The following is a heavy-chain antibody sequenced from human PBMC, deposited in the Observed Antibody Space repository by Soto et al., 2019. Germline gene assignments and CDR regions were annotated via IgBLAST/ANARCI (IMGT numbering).Heavy chain of an antibody. CDR3: VREVSDWSSHGSFDF. CDR1: GFTFRNSL. V-gene: IGHV3-23*01. J-gene: IGHJ3*01. D-gene: IGHD2-21*02. Sequence: GSVRLYCAASGFTFRNSLMNRVRQAGSKGLEWVSLISNNGGSASHADSVQGRFIISRDNSINTLYLQMNSLRAEDTAIYYCVREVSDWSSHGSFDFWGRAIMVTVTS. CDR2: ISNNGGSA.